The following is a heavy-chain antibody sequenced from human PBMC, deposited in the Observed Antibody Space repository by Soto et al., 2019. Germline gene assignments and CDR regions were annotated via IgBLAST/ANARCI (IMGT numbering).Heavy chain of an antibody. CDR2: ISSSSSYI. CDR1: GFTFSSYS. Sequence: PEGSLRLSCAASGFTFSSYSMNWVRQAPGKGLEWVSSISSSSSYIYYADSVKGRFTISRDNAKNSLYLQMNSLRAEDTAVYYCARDVGVRITIFGGVPTGMDVWGPGTMDTVSS. D-gene: IGHD3-3*01. J-gene: IGHJ6*02. CDR3: ARDVGVRITIFGGVPTGMDV. V-gene: IGHV3-21*01.